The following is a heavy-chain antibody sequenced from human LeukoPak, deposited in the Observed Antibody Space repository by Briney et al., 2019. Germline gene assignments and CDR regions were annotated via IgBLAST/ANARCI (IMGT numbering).Heavy chain of an antibody. V-gene: IGHV4-31*03. D-gene: IGHD2-15*01. J-gene: IGHJ1*01. CDR3: ALGYCGGGSCYAREYFQH. Sequence: SQTLSLTCTVSGGSISSGGYYWTWNRQHPGKGLEWIGYIYYSGSTYYNPSLKSRVTISVDTSKNQFSLRLSSVTAADTAVYYCALGYCGGGSCYAREYFQHWGQGTLVTVSS. CDR2: IYYSGST. CDR1: GGSISSGGYY.